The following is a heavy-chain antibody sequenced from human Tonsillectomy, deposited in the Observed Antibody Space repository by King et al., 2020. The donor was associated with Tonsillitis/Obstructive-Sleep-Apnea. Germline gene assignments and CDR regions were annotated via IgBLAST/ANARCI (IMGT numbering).Heavy chain of an antibody. CDR2: IYSGGST. J-gene: IGHJ4*02. CDR1: GFTVSSNY. D-gene: IGHD3-3*01. Sequence: VQLVESGGGLIQPGGSLRLSCAASGFTVSSNYMSWVRQAPGKGLEWVSVIYSGGSTYYADSVKGRFTISRDNSKNTLYLQMNRLRAEDTAVYYCARENDFWSGYLTYWGQGALVTVSS. V-gene: IGHV3-53*01. CDR3: ARENDFWSGYLTY.